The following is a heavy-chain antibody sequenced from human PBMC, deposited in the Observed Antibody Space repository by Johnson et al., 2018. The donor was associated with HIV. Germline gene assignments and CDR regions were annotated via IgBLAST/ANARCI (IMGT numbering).Heavy chain of an antibody. CDR2: ISYDGSNK. CDR3: ARVTNPQTSDRIADAFDI. CDR1: GFTFTSYA. V-gene: IGHV3-30*04. Sequence: QVQLVESGGGVVQPGRSLRLSCAASGFTFTSYAMHWVRQAPGKGLEWVAVISYDGSNKYYADSVKGRFTISRDNSKNTLYLQMNSLRAEDTAVYYCARVTNPQTSDRIADAFDIWGQGTMVTVSS. J-gene: IGHJ3*02. D-gene: IGHD6-13*01.